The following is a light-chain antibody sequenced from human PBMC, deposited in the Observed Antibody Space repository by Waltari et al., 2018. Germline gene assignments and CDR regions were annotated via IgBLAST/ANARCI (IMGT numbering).Light chain of an antibody. Sequence: EIVLTQSPATLSLSPGERATLSCGASQTVRSYLAWYQQSPGQTPRLLIFDASSRATGISAKCSGSGSGTDFTLTVSNLEPEDFAVYYCQQRSNWPYTFGQGTRVEIK. CDR2: DAS. CDR3: QQRSNWPYT. J-gene: IGKJ2*01. CDR1: QTVRSY. V-gene: IGKV3-11*01.